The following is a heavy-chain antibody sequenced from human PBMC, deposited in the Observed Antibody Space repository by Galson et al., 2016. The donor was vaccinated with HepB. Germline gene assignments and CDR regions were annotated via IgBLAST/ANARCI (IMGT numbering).Heavy chain of an antibody. CDR2: TYYRSKWFN. Sequence: CAISGDSVTSDNTCWNWIRQSPSRGLEWLGRTYYRSKWFNDYADSVKSRITVTSDTSKNHFSLNLGSVTAADTAIYYCARTVTTVTPHNSNDLDVWGQGTTVTVS. D-gene: IGHD4-11*01. CDR3: ARTVTTVTPHNSNDLDV. CDR1: GDSVTSDNTC. V-gene: IGHV6-1*01. J-gene: IGHJ6*02.